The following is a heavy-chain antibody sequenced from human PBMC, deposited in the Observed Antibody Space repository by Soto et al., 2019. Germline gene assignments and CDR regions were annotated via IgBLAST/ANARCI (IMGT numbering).Heavy chain of an antibody. CDR2: ISSSSSYT. J-gene: IGHJ6*02. D-gene: IGHD5-12*01. V-gene: IGHV3-11*06. CDR3: ARDMASSGYDLSYYYGMDV. Sequence: GFPTLSCAASGFTFSDYYLCLIRQAPAKWPEWVSYISSSSSYTNYADSVKGRFTISRDNAKNSLYLQMNSLRAEDTAVYYCARDMASSGYDLSYYYGMDVWGQGTTVTVSS. CDR1: GFTFSDYY.